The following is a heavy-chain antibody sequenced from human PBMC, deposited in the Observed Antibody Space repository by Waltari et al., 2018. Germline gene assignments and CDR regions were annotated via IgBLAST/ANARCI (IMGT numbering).Heavy chain of an antibody. D-gene: IGHD1-26*01. CDR3: AKVRGSYYYYYGMDV. V-gene: IGHV3-23*01. CDR2: ISGSGGST. J-gene: IGHJ6*02. Sequence: EVQLLESGGGLVQPGGSLRLSCAASGFTFSRSAMSWVRPAPGKGLEWVSAISGSGGSTYYADSVKGRFTISRDNSKNTLYLQMNSLRAEDTAVYYCAKVRGSYYYYYGMDVWGQGTTVTVSS. CDR1: GFTFSRSA.